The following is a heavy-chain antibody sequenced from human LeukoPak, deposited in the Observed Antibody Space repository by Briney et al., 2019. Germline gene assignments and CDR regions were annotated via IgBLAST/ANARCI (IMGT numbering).Heavy chain of an antibody. D-gene: IGHD6-19*01. Sequence: PGGSLRLSCAASGFTFDDHAMHWVRQAPGKGLEWVSGISWNSGSIGYADSVKGRFTISRDNAKNSLYLQMNSLRAEDTALYYCAKDIAGAVAGRLGPGDAFDIWGQGTMVTVSS. J-gene: IGHJ3*02. CDR3: AKDIAGAVAGRLGPGDAFDI. CDR2: ISWNSGSI. CDR1: GFTFDDHA. V-gene: IGHV3-9*01.